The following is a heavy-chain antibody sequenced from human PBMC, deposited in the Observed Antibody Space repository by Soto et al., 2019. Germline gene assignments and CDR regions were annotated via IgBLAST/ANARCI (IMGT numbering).Heavy chain of an antibody. CDR3: ARGHRDIVVVPAARRYFQH. V-gene: IGHV4-34*01. J-gene: IGHJ1*01. CDR2: INHSGST. CDR1: GGSFSGYY. Sequence: SETLSLTCAVYGGSFSGYYWSWIRQPPGKGLEWIGEINHSGSTNYNPSLKSRVTISVDTSKNQFSLKLSSVTAADTAVYYCARGHRDIVVVPAARRYFQHWGQGTLVTVSS. D-gene: IGHD2-2*01.